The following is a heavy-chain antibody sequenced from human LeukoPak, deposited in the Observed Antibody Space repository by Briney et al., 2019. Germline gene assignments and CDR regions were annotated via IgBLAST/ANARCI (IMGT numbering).Heavy chain of an antibody. CDR1: GGSISSYY. D-gene: IGHD3-22*01. Sequence: PSETLSLTCTVSGGSISSYYWSWIRQPPGKGLEWIGYIYYSGSTNYNPSLKSRVTISVDTSKNQFSLKLSSVTAADTAVYYCARHVDSSGHYYFDYWGQGTLVTVSS. V-gene: IGHV4-59*08. CDR2: IYYSGST. CDR3: ARHVDSSGHYYFDY. J-gene: IGHJ4*02.